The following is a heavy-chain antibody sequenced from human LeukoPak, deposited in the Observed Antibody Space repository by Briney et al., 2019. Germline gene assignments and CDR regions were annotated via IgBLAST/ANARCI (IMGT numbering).Heavy chain of an antibody. Sequence: GGSLRLSCAASGFTFSSYAMSWVRQAPGKGLEWVSAISGSGGSTYYADSVKGRFTISRDNSKNTLYLQMNSLRAEDTAVYYCAKAQGVVVAATGAFDYWGQGTLVTVSS. CDR3: AKAQGVVVAATGAFDY. J-gene: IGHJ4*02. CDR1: GFTFSSYA. V-gene: IGHV3-23*01. D-gene: IGHD2-15*01. CDR2: ISGSGGST.